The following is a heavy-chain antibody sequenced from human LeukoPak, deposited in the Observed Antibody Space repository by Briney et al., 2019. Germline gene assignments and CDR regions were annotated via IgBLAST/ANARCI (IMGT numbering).Heavy chain of an antibody. CDR1: GGSFSGYY. CDR2: IYTSGST. V-gene: IGHV4-59*10. J-gene: IGHJ5*01. Sequence: SETLSLTCAVYGGSFSGYYGSWIRQPAGKGLEWIGRIYTSGSTNYNPSLKSRVTMSVDTSKNQFSLKLSSVTAADTAVYYCARMPPFGYGDYGWFDSWGQGTLVTVSS. CDR3: ARMPPFGYGDYGWFDS. D-gene: IGHD4-17*01.